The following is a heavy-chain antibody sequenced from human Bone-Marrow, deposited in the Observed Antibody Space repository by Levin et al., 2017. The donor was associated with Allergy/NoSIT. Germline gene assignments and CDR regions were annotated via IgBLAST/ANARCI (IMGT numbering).Heavy chain of an antibody. CDR1: GVTFNKYA. CDR3: AKADSNYHDSSGYFSALWPCDD. Sequence: GESLKISCAVSGVTFNKYAMSWVRQAPGKGLEWVSGISGSGAFTYYADSVKGRFTISRDNSKNTLYLQMDSLRAEDTAVYYCAKADSNYHDSSGYFSALWPCDDWGQGNLVTVSS. D-gene: IGHD3-22*01. CDR2: ISGSGAFT. J-gene: IGHJ4*02. V-gene: IGHV3-23*01.